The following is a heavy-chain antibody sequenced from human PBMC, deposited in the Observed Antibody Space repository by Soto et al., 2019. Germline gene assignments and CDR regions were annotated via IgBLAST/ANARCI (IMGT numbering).Heavy chain of an antibody. CDR2: ISSSSSYI. D-gene: IGHD2-15*01. CDR1: GFTFSSYS. Sequence: GGSLRLSCAASGFTFSSYSMNWVRQAPGKGLEWVSSISSSSSYIYYADSVRGRFTISRDNAKNSLYLQMNSLRAEDTAVYYCARDLQPYCSXGPCPNGHYYYMDVWGKGTTVTVSS. CDR3: ARDLQPYCSXGPCPNGHYYYMDV. J-gene: IGHJ6*03. V-gene: IGHV3-21*01.